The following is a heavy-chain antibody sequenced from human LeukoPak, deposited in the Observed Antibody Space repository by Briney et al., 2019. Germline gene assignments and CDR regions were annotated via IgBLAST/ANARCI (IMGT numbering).Heavy chain of an antibody. CDR3: ARDSPPPDH. Sequence: GRSLRLSCAASGFTFSSYGMHWVRQAPGKGLEWVAVIWYDGSNEYYTDSVRGRFTISRDNSKDTLYLQMNSLRVEDTAVYYCARDSPPPDHWGQGTLVTVSS. V-gene: IGHV3-33*01. CDR1: GFTFSSYG. J-gene: IGHJ4*02. CDR2: IWYDGSNE.